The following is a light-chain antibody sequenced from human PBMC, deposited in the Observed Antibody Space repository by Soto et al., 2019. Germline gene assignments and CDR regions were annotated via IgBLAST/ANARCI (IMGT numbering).Light chain of an antibody. Sequence: QAVVTQPASVSGSPGQSITISCTGTSSDIGDYIYVSWYQHHPGKAPKLIIYEVSNRPSGVSNRFSGSKSGNTASLTISGLQAEDEADYYCSSYTTSSTRVFGGGTKLTVL. J-gene: IGLJ3*02. CDR3: SSYTTSSTRV. CDR2: EVS. V-gene: IGLV2-14*01. CDR1: SSDIGDYIY.